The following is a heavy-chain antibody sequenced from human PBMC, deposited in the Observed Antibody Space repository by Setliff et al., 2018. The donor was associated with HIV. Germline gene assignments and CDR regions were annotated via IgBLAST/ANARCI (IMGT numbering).Heavy chain of an antibody. D-gene: IGHD6-19*01. CDR3: ATLHSSGWPYYSDY. Sequence: SETMSLTCTLSGGSISITSYYWGWIRQPPGEGLGWIGRIHYSGNTYYNPSLKSRVTISEDTSKNQFSLKLTSVTAADTAVYYCATLHSSGWPYYSDYWGQGILVTVSS. CDR2: IHYSGNT. V-gene: IGHV4-39*01. CDR1: GGSISITSYY. J-gene: IGHJ4*02.